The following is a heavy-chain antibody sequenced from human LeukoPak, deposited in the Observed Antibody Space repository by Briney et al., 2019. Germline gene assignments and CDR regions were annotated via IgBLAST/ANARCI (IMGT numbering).Heavy chain of an antibody. CDR2: INPNSGGT. CDR1: GYTFTGYY. Sequence: GASVKASCKASGYTFTGYYMHWVRQAPGQGLEWMGWINPNSGGTNYAQKFQGRVTMTRDTSISTAYMELSRLRSDDTAVYYCARGLRDAPEMATNWHAFDIWGQGTMVTVSS. D-gene: IGHD5-24*01. CDR3: ARGLRDAPEMATNWHAFDI. J-gene: IGHJ3*02. V-gene: IGHV1-2*02.